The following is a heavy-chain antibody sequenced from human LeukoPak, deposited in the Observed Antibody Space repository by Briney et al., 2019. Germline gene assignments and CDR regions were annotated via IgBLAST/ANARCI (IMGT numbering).Heavy chain of an antibody. CDR1: GYTFTSYG. J-gene: IGHJ5*02. V-gene: IGHV1-18*01. CDR3: ARTIAVAGTENWFDP. Sequence: ASVNVSCKASGYTFTSYGISWVRQAPGQGLEWMGWISAYNGNTNYAQKLQGRVTMTTYTSTITDYMEMRSLRSDDTAVYYCARTIAVAGTENWFDPWGQGTLVTVSS. D-gene: IGHD6-19*01. CDR2: ISAYNGNT.